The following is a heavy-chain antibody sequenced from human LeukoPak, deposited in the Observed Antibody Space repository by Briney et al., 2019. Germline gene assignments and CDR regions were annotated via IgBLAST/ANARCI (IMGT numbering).Heavy chain of an antibody. D-gene: IGHD6-13*01. Sequence: PGGSLRLSCAASGFTFSFYAMSWVRQAPGKGLEWVSGISRSADSTHYADSVKGRFTISRDNSKNTLYLQMNSLRAEDTAVYYCAKDEQQLVEPRRFYYYGMDVWGQGTTVTVSS. CDR2: ISRSADST. CDR3: AKDEQQLVEPRRFYYYGMDV. CDR1: GFTFSFYA. J-gene: IGHJ6*02. V-gene: IGHV3-23*01.